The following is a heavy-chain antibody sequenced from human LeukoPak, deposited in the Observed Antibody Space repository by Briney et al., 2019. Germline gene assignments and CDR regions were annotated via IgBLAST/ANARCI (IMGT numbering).Heavy chain of an antibody. J-gene: IGHJ4*02. CDR1: GFTFSAYF. D-gene: IGHD2-8*01. V-gene: IGHV3-64D*06. CDR2: ISSNEYDT. CDR3: VKDLNGTWSFDY. Sequence: GGSLRLSCSASGFTFSAYFMHWVRQAPGKGLEYVSSISSNEYDTYYADSVKGRFTISRDNSKDTLFLQMSSLRAEDTAVYYCVKDLNGTWSFDYWGQGTLVTVSS.